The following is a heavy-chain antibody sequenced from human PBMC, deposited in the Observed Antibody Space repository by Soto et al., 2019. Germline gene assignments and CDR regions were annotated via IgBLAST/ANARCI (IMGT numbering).Heavy chain of an antibody. D-gene: IGHD1-26*01. CDR1: GGTFSSYC. V-gene: IGHV1-69*05. CDR2: IIPMFGTA. Sequence: SVKFSCKASGGTFSSYCISWVREAPGQGLEWMGGIIPMFGTANYAQKFQGRVTMTTDTSTSTVYMELSRLRSDDTAVYYCAREAIVAGATTGMDVWGQGTTVTVSS. CDR3: AREAIVAGATTGMDV. J-gene: IGHJ6*02.